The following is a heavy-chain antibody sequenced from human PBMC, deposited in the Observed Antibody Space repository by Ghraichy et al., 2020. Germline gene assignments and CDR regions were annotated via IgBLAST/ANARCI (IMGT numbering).Heavy chain of an antibody. CDR1: GFTFSNFA. D-gene: IGHD3-3*01. CDR3: AKVPNVLRFSEWLPPRDSGYYHYGLDV. Sequence: GGSLRLSCAGSGFTFSNFAMDWVRQAPGKGLEWVSAISGSGDDTFYADSVKGRFTISRDNSKNMLYLQMNSLRGDDTAVYYCAKVPNVLRFSEWLPPRDSGYYHYGLDVWGQGTTVTVSS. J-gene: IGHJ6*02. CDR2: ISGSGDDT. V-gene: IGHV3-23*01.